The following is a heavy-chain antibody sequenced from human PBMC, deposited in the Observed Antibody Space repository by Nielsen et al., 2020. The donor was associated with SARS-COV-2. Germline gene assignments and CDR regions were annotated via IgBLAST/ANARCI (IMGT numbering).Heavy chain of an antibody. D-gene: IGHD3-22*01. V-gene: IGHV3-30-3*01. CDR2: ISYDGSNK. J-gene: IGHJ4*02. CDR1: GFTFSSYA. Sequence: GESLKISCAASGFTFSSYAMHWVRQAPGKGLEWVAVISYDGSNKYYADSVKGRFTISRDNSKNTLYLQMNSLRAEDTAEYYCARDVFAYYYDSSALGYWGQGTLVTVSS. CDR3: ARDVFAYYYDSSALGY.